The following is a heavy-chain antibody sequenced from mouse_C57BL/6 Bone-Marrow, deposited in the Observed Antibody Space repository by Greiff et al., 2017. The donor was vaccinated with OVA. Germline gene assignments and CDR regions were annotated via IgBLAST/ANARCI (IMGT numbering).Heavy chain of an antibody. CDR2: IYPSDGST. D-gene: IGHD1-2*01. Sequence: VQLQQSGPELVKPGASVKLSCKASGYTFTSYDINWVKQRPGQGLEWIGWIYPSDGSTKYNEKFKGKATLTVDTSSSTAYMELHSLTSEDSAVYFCARDGVLRPLMGFDGWGTGTTVTFST. CDR3: ARDGVLRPLMGFDG. J-gene: IGHJ1*03. V-gene: IGHV1-85*01. CDR1: GYTFTSYD.